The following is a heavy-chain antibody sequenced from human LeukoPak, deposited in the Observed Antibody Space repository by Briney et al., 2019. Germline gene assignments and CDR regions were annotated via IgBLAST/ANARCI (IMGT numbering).Heavy chain of an antibody. D-gene: IGHD2-2*01. V-gene: IGHV3-23*01. CDR2: ITATGRDT. Sequence: GGSLRLSCAASGFSFSTYAMNWVRQAPGKRLEWVSSITATGRDTYYALSVKGRITISRDNSKNTLYLQMNSLRADDTAVYYCSNGTLGACSRPACYEFDNWGQGTLVTVSS. J-gene: IGHJ4*02. CDR1: GFSFSTYA. CDR3: SNGTLGACSRPACYEFDN.